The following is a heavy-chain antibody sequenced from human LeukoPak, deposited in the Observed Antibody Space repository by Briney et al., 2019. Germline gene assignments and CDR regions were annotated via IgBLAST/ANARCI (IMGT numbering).Heavy chain of an antibody. CDR1: GFTFRTYA. J-gene: IGHJ4*02. V-gene: IGHV3-23*01. Sequence: GGSLRLSCEASGFTFRTYAMSWVRQVPGKGPEWVSGISDSGDSPYYANSVKGRFTISRDNSKNTLYLQMNSLRAEDTAVYYCAKVLGVAHFDYWGQGTLVTVSS. CDR2: ISDSGDSP. CDR3: AKVLGVAHFDY. D-gene: IGHD3-16*01.